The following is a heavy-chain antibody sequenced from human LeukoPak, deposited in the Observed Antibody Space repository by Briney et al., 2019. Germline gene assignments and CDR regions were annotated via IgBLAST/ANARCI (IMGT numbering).Heavy chain of an antibody. Sequence: GGSLRLSCAASGFTFSSYWMHWVRQAPGEGLVWVSRINSDGSSTTYADSVKGRFTISRENAKNTLYLQMNSLRAEDTAVYYCARGGVYSTSAVDYWGQGTLVTVSS. J-gene: IGHJ4*02. D-gene: IGHD6-6*01. CDR2: INSDGSST. CDR3: ARGGVYSTSAVDY. CDR1: GFTFSSYW. V-gene: IGHV3-74*01.